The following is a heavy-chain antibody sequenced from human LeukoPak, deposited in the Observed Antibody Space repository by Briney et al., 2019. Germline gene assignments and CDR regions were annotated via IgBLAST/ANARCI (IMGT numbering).Heavy chain of an antibody. Sequence: SETLSLTCTVSGYSISSGYYWGWIRQPPGKGLEWIGSIYHSGSTYYNPSLKSRVTISVDTSKNQFSLKLSSVTAADTAVYYCARALTTTVLDYWGQGTLVTVSS. CDR2: IYHSGST. CDR1: GYSISSGYY. V-gene: IGHV4-38-2*02. D-gene: IGHD4-11*01. CDR3: ARALTTTVLDY. J-gene: IGHJ4*02.